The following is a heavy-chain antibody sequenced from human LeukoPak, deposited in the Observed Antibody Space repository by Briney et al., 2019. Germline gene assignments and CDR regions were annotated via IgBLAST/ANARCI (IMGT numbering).Heavy chain of an antibody. V-gene: IGHV3-23*01. CDR3: AKRSDFDWFLDIYY. Sequence: PGGSLRLSCAASGFTFSSYAMSWVSQAPGKGLEWVSAISGSGGSTYYADSVKGRFTISRDNSKNTLYLQMNSLRAEDTAVYYCAKRSDFDWFLDIYYLGQGTLVTVSS. J-gene: IGHJ4*02. CDR1: GFTFSSYA. D-gene: IGHD3-9*01. CDR2: ISGSGGST.